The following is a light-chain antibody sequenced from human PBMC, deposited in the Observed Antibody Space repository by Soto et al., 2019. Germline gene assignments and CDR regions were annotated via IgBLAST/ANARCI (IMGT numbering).Light chain of an antibody. CDR3: QSYDSSLSGSGV. CDR1: SSNIGAGYD. V-gene: IGLV1-40*01. J-gene: IGLJ2*01. CDR2: GNS. Sequence: GPGQRVTISCTGSSSNIGAGYDVHWYQQLPGTAPKLLIYGNSNRPSGVPDRFSGSKSGTSASLAITGLQAEDEADYYCQSYDSSLSGSGVFGGGTKVTVL.